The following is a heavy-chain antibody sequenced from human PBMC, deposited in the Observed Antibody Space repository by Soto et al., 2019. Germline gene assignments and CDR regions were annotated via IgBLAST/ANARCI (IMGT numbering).Heavy chain of an antibody. CDR1: GFAFRSFD. D-gene: IGHD3-3*01. CDR2: ISYDGSNK. V-gene: IGHV3-30*18. CDR3: AKDDAPTYYDFWSGYYSGWFDP. J-gene: IGHJ5*02. Sequence: GGSLRLSCSASGFAFRSFDMHWVRQAPGKGLEWVAVISYDGSNKYYADSVKGRFTISRDNSKNTLYLQMNSLRAEDTAVYYCAKDDAPTYYDFWSGYYSGWFDP.